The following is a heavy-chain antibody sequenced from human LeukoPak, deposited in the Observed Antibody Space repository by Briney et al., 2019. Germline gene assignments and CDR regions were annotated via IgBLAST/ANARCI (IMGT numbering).Heavy chain of an antibody. V-gene: IGHV3-66*01. CDR2: IYTSGIT. CDR1: GFTVSSNF. CDR3: AREDAGGTYSFDY. Sequence: GGSLRLSCAVSGFTVSSNFMSWVRQAPGKGPEWVSVIYTSGITYYADSVRGRFTISRDDSKNTLYLQMDSLTAEDTAVYYCAREDAGGTYSFDYWGQGTLVTVSS. J-gene: IGHJ4*02. D-gene: IGHD1-26*01.